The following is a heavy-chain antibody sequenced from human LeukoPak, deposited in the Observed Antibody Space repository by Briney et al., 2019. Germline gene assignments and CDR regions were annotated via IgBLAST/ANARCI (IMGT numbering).Heavy chain of an antibody. CDR2: IYYSGST. CDR1: GGSISSYY. V-gene: IGHV4-59*08. D-gene: IGHD1-14*01. J-gene: IGHJ2*01. CDR3: ARHRNWYFDL. Sequence: SETLSLTCTVSGGSISSYYWSWIRQPPGKGLEWIGYIYYSGSTNYNPSLKSRVTISVDTSKNQFSLKLSSVTAADTAVYYCARHRNWYFDLWGRGTLVTVSS.